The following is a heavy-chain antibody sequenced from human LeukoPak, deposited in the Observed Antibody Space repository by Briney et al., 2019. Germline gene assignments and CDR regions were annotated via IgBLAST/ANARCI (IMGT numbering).Heavy chain of an antibody. CDR1: GFTFSSHW. Sequence: GGSLRLACAVYGFTFSSHWMHWVRQAPGKGLVWLSRTNNDRSDIKYADSVKGRFTMSRDNAQNTLYLQMNSLRAEDTAVYYCARGNVGPDYWGQGTLVTVSS. CDR3: ARGNVGPDY. V-gene: IGHV3-74*01. CDR2: TNNDRSDI. D-gene: IGHD1-1*01. J-gene: IGHJ4*02.